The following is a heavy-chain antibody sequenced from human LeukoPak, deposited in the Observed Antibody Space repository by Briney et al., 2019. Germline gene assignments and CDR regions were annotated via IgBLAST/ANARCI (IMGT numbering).Heavy chain of an antibody. V-gene: IGHV3-30*18. D-gene: IGHD5-24*01. CDR3: AKDRGDGYNWENYSGFDS. CDR1: GFTLSSYG. J-gene: IGHJ4*02. Sequence: PGRSLRLSCAASGFTLSSYGMQWVRQAPGKGLEWVAVILNDERNKWYADSVKGRFTTSRDNSQNTLSLQMNNLRVEDTGVYYCAKDRGDGYNWENYSGFDSWGQGTLVTVSS. CDR2: ILNDERNK.